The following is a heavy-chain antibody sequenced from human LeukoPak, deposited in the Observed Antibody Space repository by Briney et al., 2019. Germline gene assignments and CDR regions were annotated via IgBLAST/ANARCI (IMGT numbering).Heavy chain of an antibody. D-gene: IGHD1-26*01. V-gene: IGHV3-48*04. J-gene: IGHJ3*02. CDR3: ASGGGATRSGYAFDM. CDR2: IRSSSSVM. CDR1: GLTVSNQF. Sequence: GALRLSCAASGLTVSNQFMDWVRQAPGKGLEWVSYIRSSSSVMYYADSVKGRFTISRDNGKNSLYLQMNSLRAEDTAVYYCASGGGATRSGYAFDMWGQGTMVTVSS.